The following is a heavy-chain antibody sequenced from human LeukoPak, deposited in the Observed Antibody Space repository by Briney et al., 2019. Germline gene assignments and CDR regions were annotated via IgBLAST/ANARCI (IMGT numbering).Heavy chain of an antibody. V-gene: IGHV2-70*01. Sequence: SGPTLVNPTQTLTLTCTFSGFSLSTSGMCVSWIRQPPGEALEWLALIDWDDDKYYSTSLKTRLTISKDTSKNQVVLTMTNMDPVNTPTFYWARIPALGGWYFGGGTYSGRAFWGKGTTVPV. D-gene: IGHD2-21*01. CDR2: IDWDDDK. J-gene: IGHJ6*04. CDR1: GFSLSTSGMC. CDR3: ARIPALGGWYFGGGTYSGRAF.